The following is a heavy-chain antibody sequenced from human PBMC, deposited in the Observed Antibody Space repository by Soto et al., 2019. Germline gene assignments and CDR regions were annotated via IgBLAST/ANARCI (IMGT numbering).Heavy chain of an antibody. J-gene: IGHJ2*01. CDR2: IYYSGST. CDR3: SSHGAHSRRCLCLVSASQLNLPSDL. Sequence: PEKRLEWIGYIYYSGSTNYNTSLKSRVTISVDTSKNQFSLKLSSVTAADTAVYYFSSHGAHSRRCLCLVSASQLNLPSDL. V-gene: IGHV4-59*08. D-gene: IGHD2-2*01.